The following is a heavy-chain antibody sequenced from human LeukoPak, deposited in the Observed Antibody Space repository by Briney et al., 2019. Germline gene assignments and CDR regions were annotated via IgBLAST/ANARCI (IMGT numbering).Heavy chain of an antibody. CDR3: ARGSRNTMVRGVISY. Sequence: SETLSLTCAVYGGSFSGYYWSWIRQPPGKGLEWIGEINHSGSTNYNPSLKSRVTISVDTSKNQFSLKLSSVTAADTAVYYCARGSRNTMVRGVISYWGQGTLVTVSS. CDR1: GGSFSGYY. CDR2: INHSGST. V-gene: IGHV4-34*01. D-gene: IGHD3-10*01. J-gene: IGHJ4*02.